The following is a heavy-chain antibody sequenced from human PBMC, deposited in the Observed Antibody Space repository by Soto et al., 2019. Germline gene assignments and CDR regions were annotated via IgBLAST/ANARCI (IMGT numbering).Heavy chain of an antibody. D-gene: IGHD6-19*01. Sequence: GGSLGLSCAACGVTFSSYAVHWVRQAPGKGLEWVAVISYDGSNKYYADSVKGRFTISRDNSKNTLYLQMNSLRAEDTAVYYCATLRISSGWYFDYWGQGTLVTVS. V-gene: IGHV3-30-3*01. CDR1: GVTFSSYA. J-gene: IGHJ4*02. CDR2: ISYDGSNK. CDR3: ATLRISSGWYFDY.